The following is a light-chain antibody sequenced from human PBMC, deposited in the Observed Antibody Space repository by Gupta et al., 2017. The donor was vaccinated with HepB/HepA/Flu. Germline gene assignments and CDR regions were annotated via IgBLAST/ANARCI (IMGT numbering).Light chain of an antibody. CDR3: QQADAFPWT. J-gene: IGKJ1*01. V-gene: IGKV1-12*01. CDR2: SAS. Sequence: DIKMTQSPSPASSLLGDTVTITCRASQDVSNWLAWYHQKPVKAPNRLIFSASRLQSGVPSRFSGSGYGTDFTLIISSLQPEDFATYYCQQADAFPWTFGQGTKVEI. CDR1: QDVSNW.